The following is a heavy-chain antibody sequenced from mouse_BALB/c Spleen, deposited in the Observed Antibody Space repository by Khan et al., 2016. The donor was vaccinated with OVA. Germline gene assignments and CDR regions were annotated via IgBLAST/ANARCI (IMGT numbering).Heavy chain of an antibody. CDR1: GFSITSDYA. Sequence: EVQLQESGPGLVKPSQSLSLTCTVTGFSITSDYAWNWIRQSPGGVLDWMGYITYSGSTSYHPSLRSRVSITRDKSKNQVFLQLNSVTTEDTATYYCGRGRSYWGQGTLVTVSA. CDR3: GRGRSY. J-gene: IGHJ3*01. V-gene: IGHV3-2*02. CDR2: ITYSGST.